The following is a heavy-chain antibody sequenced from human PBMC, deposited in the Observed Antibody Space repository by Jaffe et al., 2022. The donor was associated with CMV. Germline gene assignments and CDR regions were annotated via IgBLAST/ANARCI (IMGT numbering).Heavy chain of an antibody. J-gene: IGHJ4*02. CDR3: ARGPGTPAGTLVH. Sequence: QVRLVQSGAEVKRPGSSVKVSCKASGGTFSTQSVSWVRQAPGQGPEWMGRIIPFLGIGNYAQQFQGRVTISADRATNTTYLEMNSLTLEDTAVYYCARGPGTPAGTLVHWGQGTLVTVSS. CDR1: GGTFSTQS. V-gene: IGHV1-69*09. CDR2: IIPFLGIG. D-gene: IGHD2-2*01.